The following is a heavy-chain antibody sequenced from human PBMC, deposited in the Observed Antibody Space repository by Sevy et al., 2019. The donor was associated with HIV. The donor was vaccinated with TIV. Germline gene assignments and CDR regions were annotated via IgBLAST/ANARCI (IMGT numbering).Heavy chain of an antibody. J-gene: IGHJ4*02. Sequence: GGSLRLSCAASGFTFSSYGMHWVRQAPVKGLEWVAVVSYDGSNKHYADSVKGRFTISRDNSKNTLYLQMNSLRAEDTAGYYCAKDSSRGTTGPYDFWSGYYLDYWGQGTLVTVSS. CDR2: VSYDGSNK. CDR1: GFTFSSYG. CDR3: AKDSSRGTTGPYDFWSGYYLDY. D-gene: IGHD3-3*01. V-gene: IGHV3-30*18.